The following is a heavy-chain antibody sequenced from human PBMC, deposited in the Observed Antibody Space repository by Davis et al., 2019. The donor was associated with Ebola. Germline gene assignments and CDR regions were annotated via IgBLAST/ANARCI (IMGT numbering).Heavy chain of an antibody. CDR3: ARGLYPWELDY. CDR2: IYYSGNT. Sequence: SETLSLTCTVSGGSISRAGYYWSWIRQHPGRGLEWIGYIYYSGNTYYNPSLKSRVTISIDTSKNQFSLKLSSVTAADTAVYYCARGLYPWELDYWGQGTLVTVSS. CDR1: GGSISRAGYY. D-gene: IGHD1-1*01. J-gene: IGHJ4*02. V-gene: IGHV4-31*03.